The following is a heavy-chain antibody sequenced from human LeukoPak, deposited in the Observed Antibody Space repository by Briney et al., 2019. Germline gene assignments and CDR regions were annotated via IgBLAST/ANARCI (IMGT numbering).Heavy chain of an antibody. CDR2: IYSGGST. CDR3: ASNNDYGDYYLAY. CDR1: GFTFSDHY. V-gene: IGHV3-66*01. J-gene: IGHJ4*02. Sequence: GGALRLSCAASGFTFSDHYMDWVRQAPGKGLEWVSVIYSGGSTYYADSVKGRFTISRDNSKNTLYLQMNSLRAEDTAVYYCASNNDYGDYYLAYWGQGTLVTVSS. D-gene: IGHD4-17*01.